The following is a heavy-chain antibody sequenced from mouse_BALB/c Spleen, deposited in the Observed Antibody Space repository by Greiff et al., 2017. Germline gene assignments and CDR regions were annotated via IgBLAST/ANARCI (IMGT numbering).Heavy chain of an antibody. CDR3: ERRGNYYGSGYYAMDY. CDR1: GYSITSDYA. D-gene: IGHD1-1*01. J-gene: IGHJ4*01. Sequence: EVQRVESGPGLVKPSQSLSLTCTVSGYSITSDYAWYCIRQSPGNKLEWMGYISYSGSTSYNASLKGRISIARDTSKNPFFLQLNTVTTEDTATYAGERRGNYYGSGYYAMDYWGQGTSVTVSS. V-gene: IGHV3-2*02. CDR2: ISYSGST.